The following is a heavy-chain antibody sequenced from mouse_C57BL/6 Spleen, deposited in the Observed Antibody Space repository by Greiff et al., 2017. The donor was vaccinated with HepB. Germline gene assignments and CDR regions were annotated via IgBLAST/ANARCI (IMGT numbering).Heavy chain of an antibody. J-gene: IGHJ2*01. CDR1: GFNIKDYY. CDR2: IDPEDGET. Sequence: EVQLQQSGAELVKPGASVKLSCTASGFNIKDYYMHWVKQRTEQGLEWIGRIDPEDGETKYALKFQGKATITADTSSNTAYLQLSSLTSEDTAVYYCARNYYGSSSDYWGQGTTLTVSS. CDR3: ARNYYGSSSDY. V-gene: IGHV14-2*01. D-gene: IGHD1-1*01.